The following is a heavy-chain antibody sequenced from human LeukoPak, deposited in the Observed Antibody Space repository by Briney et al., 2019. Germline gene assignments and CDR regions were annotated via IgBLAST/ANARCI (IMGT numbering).Heavy chain of an antibody. D-gene: IGHD6-13*01. J-gene: IGHJ5*02. CDR2: INHSGST. CDR3: ARGRSSSWYGP. V-gene: IGHV4-34*01. Sequence: SETLSLTCAVYGGSFSGYYWSWIRQPPGKGLEWIGEINHSGSTNYNPSLKSRVTKSVDTSKNQFSLKLSSVTAADTAVYYCARGRSSSWYGPWGQGTLVTVSS. CDR1: GGSFSGYY.